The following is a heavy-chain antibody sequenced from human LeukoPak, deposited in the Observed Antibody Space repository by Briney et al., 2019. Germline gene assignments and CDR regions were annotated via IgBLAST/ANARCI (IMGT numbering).Heavy chain of an antibody. CDR1: GFTFSSYA. CDR2: ISGSGGST. J-gene: IGHJ4*02. D-gene: IGHD6-19*01. V-gene: IGHV3-23*01. CDR3: AREGASGWYPY. Sequence: GGSLRLSCAASGFTFSSYAMSWVRQAPGKGLEWVSAISGSGGSTYYADSVKGRFTISRDNSKNTLYLQMNGLRTEDTAVYYCAREGASGWYPYWGQGTLVTVSS.